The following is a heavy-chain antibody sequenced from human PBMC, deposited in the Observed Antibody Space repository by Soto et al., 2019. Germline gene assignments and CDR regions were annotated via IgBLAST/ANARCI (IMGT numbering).Heavy chain of an antibody. Sequence: TSETLSLTCTVSGGSISSSSYYWGWIRQPPGKGLEWIGSIYYSGSTYYNPSLKSRVTISVDTSKNQFSLKLSSVTAADTAVYYCANYDSSGYYPGNNFRHWGQGTLVTVSS. J-gene: IGHJ1*01. CDR1: GGSISSSSYY. D-gene: IGHD3-22*01. CDR2: IYYSGST. V-gene: IGHV4-39*01. CDR3: ANYDSSGYYPGNNFRH.